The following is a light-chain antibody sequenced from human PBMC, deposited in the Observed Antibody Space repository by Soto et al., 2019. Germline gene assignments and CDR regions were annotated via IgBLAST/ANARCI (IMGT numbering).Light chain of an antibody. Sequence: QSVLTRPASVSGSPGQSITISCTGSSSDIGAYNYVSWFQQYPGKAPKLIISEVSNRPSGVSNRFSGSKSGTAASLTISGLQTEDEADYFCFSFTTDWTHVFGTGTKV. V-gene: IGLV2-14*01. CDR2: EVS. CDR1: SSDIGAYNY. CDR3: FSFTTDWTHV. J-gene: IGLJ1*01.